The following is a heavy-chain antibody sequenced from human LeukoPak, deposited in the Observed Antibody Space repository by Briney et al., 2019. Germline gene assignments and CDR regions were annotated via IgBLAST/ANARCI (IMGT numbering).Heavy chain of an antibody. D-gene: IGHD7-27*01. CDR2: ISSSGSTI. Sequence: GGSLRLSCVASGFTFSSYEMNWVRQAPGKGLEWVSYISSSGSTIYYADSVKGRFTISRDNAKNSLYLQMNSLRAEDTAVYYCARDLNWETYWGQGTLVSVSS. J-gene: IGHJ4*02. CDR1: GFTFSSYE. CDR3: ARDLNWETY. V-gene: IGHV3-48*03.